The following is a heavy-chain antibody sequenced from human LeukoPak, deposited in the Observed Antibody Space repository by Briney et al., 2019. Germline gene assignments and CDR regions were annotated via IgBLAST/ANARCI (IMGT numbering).Heavy chain of an antibody. CDR3: AKEMYDYYYGMDV. CDR1: GFTFSSYG. Sequence: PGGSLRLSCAASGFTFSSYGMHWVRQAPGKGLEWVAVISYDGSNKYYADSVKGRFTISRDNSKSTLYLQMNSLRAEDTAVYYCAKEMYDYYYGMDVWGQGTTVTVSS. V-gene: IGHV3-30*18. J-gene: IGHJ6*02. CDR2: ISYDGSNK.